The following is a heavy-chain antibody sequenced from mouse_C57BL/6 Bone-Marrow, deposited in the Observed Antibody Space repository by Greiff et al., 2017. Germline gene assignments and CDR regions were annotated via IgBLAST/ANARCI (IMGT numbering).Heavy chain of an antibody. CDR1: GFTFSSYG. CDR2: ISSGGSYT. CDR3: AIYPYYFDY. V-gene: IGHV5-6*01. J-gene: IGHJ2*01. Sequence: EVHLVESGGDLVKPGGSLKLSCAASGFTFSSYGMSWVRQTPDKRLEWVATISSGGSYTYYPDSVKGRFTISRDNAKNTLYLQMSSLKSEDTAMYYCAIYPYYFDYWGQGTTLTVSS.